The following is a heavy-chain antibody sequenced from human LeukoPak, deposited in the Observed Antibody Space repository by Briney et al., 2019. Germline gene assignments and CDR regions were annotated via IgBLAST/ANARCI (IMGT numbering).Heavy chain of an antibody. Sequence: SETLSLTCTVSGGSISSSSYYWGWIRQPPGKGLEWIGSIYYNGSTYYNPSLKSRVTISVDTSKNQFSLKLSSVTAADTAVYYCARGLAFDIWGQGTMVTVSS. J-gene: IGHJ3*02. CDR3: ARGLAFDI. CDR1: GGSISSSSYY. V-gene: IGHV4-39*07. CDR2: IYYNGST.